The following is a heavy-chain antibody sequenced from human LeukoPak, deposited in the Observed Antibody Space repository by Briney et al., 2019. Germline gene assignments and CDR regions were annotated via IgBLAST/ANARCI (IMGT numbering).Heavy chain of an antibody. D-gene: IGHD2-2*01. CDR2: ISAYNCNT. CDR1: GYTFTSYG. J-gene: IGHJ5*02. Sequence: ASVKVSCKASGYTFTSYGISWVRQAPGQGLEWMGWISAYNCNTNYAQKLQDRVTMTTDTSTSTAYMELRSLRSDDTAVYYCARVNIVVVPAKNWFDPWGQGTLVTVSS. CDR3: ARVNIVVVPAKNWFDP. V-gene: IGHV1-18*04.